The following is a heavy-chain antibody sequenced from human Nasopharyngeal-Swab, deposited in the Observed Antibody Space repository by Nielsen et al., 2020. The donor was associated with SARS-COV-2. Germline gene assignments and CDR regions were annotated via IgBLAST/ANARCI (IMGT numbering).Heavy chain of an antibody. CDR3: ARGEVLRFLEWSSAGGMDV. V-gene: IGHV4-39*07. D-gene: IGHD3-3*01. CDR2: INHSGST. CDR1: GGSISSSSSY. J-gene: IGHJ6*02. Sequence: SETLSLTCSVSGGSISSSSSYWSWIRQAPGKGLEWIGEINHSGSTNYNPSLKSRATISLDTSKNQFSLKLTSVTAADTAVYYCARGEVLRFLEWSSAGGMDVWGQGTTVTVSS.